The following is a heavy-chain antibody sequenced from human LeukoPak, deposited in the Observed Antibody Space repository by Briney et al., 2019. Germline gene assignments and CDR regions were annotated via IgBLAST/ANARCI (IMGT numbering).Heavy chain of an antibody. Sequence: GGSLRLSCAASGFTFSSYTMNWVRQAPGKGLEWVSSISSSSSAIYYAASVKGRFTISRDNSKNTLYLQMNSLRAEDTAVYYCAREPPGGGFDYWGQGTLVTVSS. D-gene: IGHD3-16*01. CDR3: AREPPGGGFDY. CDR2: ISSSSSAI. V-gene: IGHV3-48*01. CDR1: GFTFSSYT. J-gene: IGHJ4*02.